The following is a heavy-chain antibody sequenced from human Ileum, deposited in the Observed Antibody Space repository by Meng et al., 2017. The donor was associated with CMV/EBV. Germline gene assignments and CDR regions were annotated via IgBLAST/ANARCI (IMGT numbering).Heavy chain of an antibody. Sequence: GESLKISCAGSGLSINGYWIHWVRQPPGKGLEWVSSINTGGTTKYYADSVKGRFTLSRDNPKNSLYLQMNSLRAEDTAVYYCVKDGSGWYPNWFDPWGQGTLVTVSS. CDR3: VKDGSGWYPNWFDP. V-gene: IGHV3-11*01. J-gene: IGHJ5*02. D-gene: IGHD6-19*01. CDR1: GLSINGYW. CDR2: INTGGTTK.